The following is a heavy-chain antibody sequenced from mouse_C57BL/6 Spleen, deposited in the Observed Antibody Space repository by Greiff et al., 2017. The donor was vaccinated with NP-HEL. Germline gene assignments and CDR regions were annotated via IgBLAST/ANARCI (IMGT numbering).Heavy chain of an antibody. V-gene: IGHV1-82*01. Sequence: QVQLQQSGPELVKPGASVKISCKASGYAFSSSWMNWVKQRPGKGLEWIGRIYPGDGDTNYNGKFKGKATLTADKSSSTAYMQLSSLTSEDSAVYFCARGTLLGVYFDYWGQGTTLTVSS. CDR1: GYAFSSSW. D-gene: IGHD2-1*01. CDR3: ARGTLLGVYFDY. J-gene: IGHJ2*01. CDR2: IYPGDGDT.